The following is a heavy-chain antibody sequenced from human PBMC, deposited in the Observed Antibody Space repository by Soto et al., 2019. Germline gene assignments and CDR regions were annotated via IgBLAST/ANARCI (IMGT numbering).Heavy chain of an antibody. Sequence: PSETLSLTCTVSGCSISSYYWSWIRQPPGKGLEWIGYIYYSGSTNYNPSLKSRVTISVDASKNQFSLKLSSVTAADTAVYYCAKDPGIAAAGFYWGQGTLVTVSS. CDR3: AKDPGIAAAGFY. D-gene: IGHD6-13*01. CDR2: IYYSGST. V-gene: IGHV4-59*12. J-gene: IGHJ4*02. CDR1: GCSISSYY.